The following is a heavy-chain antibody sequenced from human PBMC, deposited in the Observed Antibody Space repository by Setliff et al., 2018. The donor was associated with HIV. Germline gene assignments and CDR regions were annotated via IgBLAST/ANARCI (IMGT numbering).Heavy chain of an antibody. CDR2: IYYSGST. J-gene: IGHJ6*03. Sequence: SETLSLTCTVSGGSISSYYWSWIRQPPGKGLEWIGYIYYSGSTNYNPSLKSRVTISVDTSKNQFSLKLSSGTAAGTAVYYCARDRVGGNYYYMDVWGKGTTVTVSS. V-gene: IGHV4-59*01. CDR3: ARDRVGGNYYYMDV. D-gene: IGHD1-26*01. CDR1: GGSISSYY.